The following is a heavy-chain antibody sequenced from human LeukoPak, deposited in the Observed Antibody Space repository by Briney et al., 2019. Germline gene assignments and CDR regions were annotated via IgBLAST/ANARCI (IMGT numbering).Heavy chain of an antibody. J-gene: IGHJ4*02. CDR2: ISSRSSYI. CDR3: ARDYLPSGSYSLAGY. D-gene: IGHD1-26*01. CDR1: GFTFSSYS. Sequence: GGSLRLSCAASGFTFSSYSMNWVRQAPGKGLEWVSSISSRSSYIYYADSVKGLFTISRDTAQDSLYLQMNSLRAEDTAVYYCARDYLPSGSYSLAGYWGQGTLVTVSS. V-gene: IGHV3-21*01.